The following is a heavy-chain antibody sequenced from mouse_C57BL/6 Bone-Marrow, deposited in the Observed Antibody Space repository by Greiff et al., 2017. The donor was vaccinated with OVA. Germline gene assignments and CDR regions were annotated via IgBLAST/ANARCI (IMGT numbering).Heavy chain of an antibody. Sequence: EVHLVESGGGLVKPGGSLKLSCAASGFTFSDYGMHWVRQAPEKGLEWVAYISSGSSTIYYADTVKGRFTISRDNAKNTLFLQMTSLRSEDTAMYYCARGNSDSSRGTWFAYWGQGTLVTVSA. CDR1: GFTFSDYG. V-gene: IGHV5-17*01. D-gene: IGHD1-1*01. CDR2: ISSGSSTI. J-gene: IGHJ3*01. CDR3: ARGNSDSSRGTWFAY.